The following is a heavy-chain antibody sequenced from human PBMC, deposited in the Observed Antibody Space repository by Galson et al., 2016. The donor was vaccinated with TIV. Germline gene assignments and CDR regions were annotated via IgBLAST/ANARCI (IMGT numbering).Heavy chain of an antibody. D-gene: IGHD2-21*01. J-gene: IGHJ4*02. CDR1: GYTFTIHP. CDR3: ARPPYCGDYCDKYDL. CDR2: INTGHADT. V-gene: IGHV1-3*04. Sequence: SVKVSCKAAGYTFTIHPIHWMRQAPGQRLEWLGWINTGHADTKYSQKVQGRVTFTRDTSARTAYMELSSLRPEDTAVYYCARPPYCGDYCDKYDLWVPGNLVTVSS.